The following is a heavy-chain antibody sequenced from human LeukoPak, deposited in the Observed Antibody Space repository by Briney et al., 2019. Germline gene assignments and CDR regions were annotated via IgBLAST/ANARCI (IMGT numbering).Heavy chain of an antibody. CDR1: GFTFSDYY. Sequence: GGSLRLSCAASGFTFSDYYMSWIRQAPGKGLEWVSYISSSGSTIYYADSVKGRFTISRDNAKNSLYLQMNSLRAEDTAVYYCARPITMVHDDAFDIWGQGTMVTVSS. D-gene: IGHD3-10*01. CDR2: ISSSGSTI. CDR3: ARPITMVHDDAFDI. J-gene: IGHJ3*02. V-gene: IGHV3-11*01.